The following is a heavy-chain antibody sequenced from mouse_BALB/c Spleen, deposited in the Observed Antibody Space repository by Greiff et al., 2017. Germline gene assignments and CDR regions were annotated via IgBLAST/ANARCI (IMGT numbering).Heavy chain of an antibody. Sequence: DVQLQESGPGLVKPSQSLSLTCTVTGYSITSDYAWNWIRQFPGNKLEWMGYISYSGSTSYNPSLKSRISITRDTSKNQFFLQLNSVTTEDTATYYCASMDYGSSYMDYWGQGTSVTVSS. J-gene: IGHJ4*01. V-gene: IGHV3-2*02. CDR2: ISYSGST. D-gene: IGHD1-1*01. CDR1: GYSITSDYA. CDR3: ASMDYGSSYMDY.